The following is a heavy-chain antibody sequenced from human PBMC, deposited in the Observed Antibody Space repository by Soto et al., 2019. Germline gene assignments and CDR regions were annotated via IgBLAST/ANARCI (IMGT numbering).Heavy chain of an antibody. J-gene: IGHJ4*02. V-gene: IGHV3-23*01. CDR2: MSGDGRT. CDR3: VKWHTSNFDSLPFTGFDF. D-gene: IGHD3-22*01. Sequence: GGSLRLSCAASGFTFSDSVMAWVRQAPGKGLEWLSVMSGDGRTRYALSVTGRFTISRDNSKNTLYLQMRSLRAEDAAAYYCVKWHTSNFDSLPFTGFDFSGQGTQVTVSS. CDR1: GFTFSDSV.